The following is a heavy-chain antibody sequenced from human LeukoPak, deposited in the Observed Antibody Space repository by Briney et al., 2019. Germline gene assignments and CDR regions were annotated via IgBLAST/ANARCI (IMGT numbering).Heavy chain of an antibody. CDR1: GGSISGYY. CDR2: MYYSGNT. J-gene: IGHJ6*02. V-gene: IGHV4-59*01. Sequence: SETLSLTCTVSGGSISGYYWSWIRQPPGKGLEWIGYMYYSGNTNYNPSLKSRVTISLDTSKNQFSLKLSSVTAADTAVYYCARGTSGGNYYYYYGMDVWGQGTTVTVSS. CDR3: ARGTSGGNYYYYYGMDV. D-gene: IGHD6-19*01.